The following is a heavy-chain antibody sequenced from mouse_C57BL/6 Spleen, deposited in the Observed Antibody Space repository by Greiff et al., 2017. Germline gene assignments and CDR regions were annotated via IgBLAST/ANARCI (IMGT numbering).Heavy chain of an antibody. CDR3: ASHLITTAYAMDY. CDR2: IYPGSGST. J-gene: IGHJ4*01. V-gene: IGHV1-55*01. D-gene: IGHD1-1*01. Sequence: QVQLQQPGAELVKPGASVKMSCTASGYTFTSYWITWVKQRPGQGLEWIGDIYPGSGSTNYNEKFKSKATLTVDTSSSTAYMQLSSLTSEDSAVYYCASHLITTAYAMDYWGQGTSVTVSS. CDR1: GYTFTSYW.